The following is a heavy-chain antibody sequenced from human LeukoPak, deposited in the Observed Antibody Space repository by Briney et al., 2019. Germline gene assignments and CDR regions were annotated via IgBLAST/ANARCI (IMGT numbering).Heavy chain of an antibody. V-gene: IGHV1-8*02. D-gene: IGHD4-11*01. J-gene: IGHJ6*03. CDR1: GYTVTNYD. CDR3: ATTGANYYYYYMDV. CDR2: MNPNSGNT. Sequence: ASVKVSCKASGYTVTNYDINWVRQAPGEGLEWIGWMNPNSGNTGYAQKLQGRVTMTTDTSTSTAYMELRSLRSDDTAVYYCATTGANYYYYYMDVWGKGTTVTVSS.